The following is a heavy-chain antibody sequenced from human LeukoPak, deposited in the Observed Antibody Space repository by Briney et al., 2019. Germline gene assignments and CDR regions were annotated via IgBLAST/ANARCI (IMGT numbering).Heavy chain of an antibody. D-gene: IGHD5-24*01. CDR2: INPNSGDT. CDR3: TRALGQDGYNFPYYYYMDV. J-gene: IGHJ6*03. Sequence: ASVKVSCKASGYTFTDYHIHWIRQAPGQGLEWMGWINPNSGDTSSPQMFQGRVTMTRDTYISTAYMELSRLRSDDSVVYYCTRALGQDGYNFPYYYYMDVWGKGTAVTVSS. V-gene: IGHV1-2*02. CDR1: GYTFTDYH.